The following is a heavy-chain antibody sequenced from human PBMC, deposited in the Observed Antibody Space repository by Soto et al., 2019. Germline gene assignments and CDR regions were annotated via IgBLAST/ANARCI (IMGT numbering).Heavy chain of an antibody. V-gene: IGHV3-23*01. CDR2: ITDTGGDT. CDR3: AKGSATSRPYYFDY. CDR1: GFTFSEFA. J-gene: IGHJ4*02. Sequence: GGSLRLSCIASGFTFSEFAMGWVRQAPGKGLEWVSAITDTGGDTYHADSVKGRFAISRDNTKSTLFFQMNSLGAEDTAIYYCAKGSATSRPYYFDYWGQGALVTVSS. D-gene: IGHD6-13*01.